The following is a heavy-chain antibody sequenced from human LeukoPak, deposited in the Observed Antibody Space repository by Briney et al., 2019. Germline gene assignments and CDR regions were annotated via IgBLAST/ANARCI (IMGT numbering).Heavy chain of an antibody. CDR3: AKARSNDSSGYCFDY. CDR1: GFTFSSYA. J-gene: IGHJ4*02. Sequence: PGGSLRLSCAASGFTFSSYAMSWVRQAPGKGLEWVSAISGSGGSTYYADSVKGRFTISRDNSKNTLYLQMNSLRAEDTAVYYCAKARSNDSSGYCFDYWGQGTLVTVSS. CDR2: ISGSGGST. V-gene: IGHV3-23*01. D-gene: IGHD3-22*01.